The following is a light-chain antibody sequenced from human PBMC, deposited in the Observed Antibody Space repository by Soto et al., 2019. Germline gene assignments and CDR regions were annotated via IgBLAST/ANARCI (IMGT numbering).Light chain of an antibody. V-gene: IGLV2-14*03. J-gene: IGLJ1*01. CDR3: NSYTSSTTPYV. CDR2: DVT. CDR1: SSDVGAYNY. Sequence: QSALTQPASVSGSPGQSITISCTGSSSDVGAYNYVSWYQHHPDKAPKLVIYDVTTRPSGVSNRFSGSKSGNTASLTISGLQAEDEADYYCNSYTSSTTPYVFGTGTKVTVL.